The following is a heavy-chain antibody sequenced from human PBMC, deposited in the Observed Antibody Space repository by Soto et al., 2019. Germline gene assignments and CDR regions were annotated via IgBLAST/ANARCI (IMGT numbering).Heavy chain of an antibody. CDR3: AKEGTVTTAVDYHSDMDV. J-gene: IGHJ6*02. Sequence: GGSLRLSCEVSGFNFSTYDMHWVRQAPGQGLEWVAVISYDGSKKYYAESVKGRFSISRDNSKNTLYLQMNSPRAEDTAVYYCAKEGTVTTAVDYHSDMDVWGQGTTVTVSS. CDR2: ISYDGSKK. D-gene: IGHD4-17*01. V-gene: IGHV3-30*18. CDR1: GFNFSTYD.